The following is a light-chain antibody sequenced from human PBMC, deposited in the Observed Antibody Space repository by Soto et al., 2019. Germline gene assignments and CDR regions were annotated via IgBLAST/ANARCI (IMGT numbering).Light chain of an antibody. CDR1: RSNIGARYD. CDR3: QSYDSSLSGVV. CDR2: DDI. V-gene: IGLV1-40*01. J-gene: IGLJ2*01. Sequence: QSALTQPPSVSGAPGQRVTISCTGSRSNIGARYDVHWYQQLPGTAPKLLIYDDINRPSGVPDRFSGSKSGTSASLAITGLQAEDEAEYYCQSYDSSLSGVVFGGGTKLTVL.